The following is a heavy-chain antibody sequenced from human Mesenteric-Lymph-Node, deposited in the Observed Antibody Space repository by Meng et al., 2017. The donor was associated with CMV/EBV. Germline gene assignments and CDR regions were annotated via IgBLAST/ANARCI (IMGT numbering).Heavy chain of an antibody. CDR2: IYSGGST. CDR1: GFTVSSNY. V-gene: IGHV3-66*02. D-gene: IGHD3-16*02. Sequence: GESLKISCAASGFTVSSNYMSWVRQAPGKGLEWVSVIYSGGSTYYADSVKGRFTISRDNSKNTLYLQMNSLRAEDTAVYYCARDRGGAIPYWGQGTLVTVSS. J-gene: IGHJ4*02. CDR3: ARDRGGAIPY.